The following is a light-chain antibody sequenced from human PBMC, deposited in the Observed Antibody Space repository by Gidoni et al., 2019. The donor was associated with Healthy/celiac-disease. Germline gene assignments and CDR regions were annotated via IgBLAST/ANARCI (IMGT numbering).Light chain of an antibody. V-gene: IGLV3-1*01. CDR1: KLGDKY. CDR3: QAWDSSTVV. J-gene: IGLJ2*01. Sequence: SYELTQPPSVSGSPGQTASITCSGDKLGDKYACWYQQQPCQSPVLVIYQDSKRPSVIPERFSGSNSGNTATLTISGTQPMDEADYYCQAWDSSTVVFGGGTKLTVL. CDR2: QDS.